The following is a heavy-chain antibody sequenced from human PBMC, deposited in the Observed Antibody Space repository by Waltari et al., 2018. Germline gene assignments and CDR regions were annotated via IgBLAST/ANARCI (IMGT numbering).Heavy chain of an antibody. CDR3: ARVSAASDAFDI. CDR2: IYYSGST. Sequence: QVQLQESGPGLVKPSQTLSLTCTVSGCSIRSGDYYWSWIRQPPGQGLEWIGYIYYSGSTYYNPSLKSRVTISVDTSKNQFSLKLSSVTAADTAVYYCARVSAASDAFDIWGQGTMVTVSS. J-gene: IGHJ3*02. V-gene: IGHV4-30-4*08. CDR1: GCSIRSGDYY. D-gene: IGHD2-15*01.